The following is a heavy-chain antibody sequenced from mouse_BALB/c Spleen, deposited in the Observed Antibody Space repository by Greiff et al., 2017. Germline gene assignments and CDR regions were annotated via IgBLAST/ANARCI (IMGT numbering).Heavy chain of an antibody. Sequence: QVQLKESGPGLVAPSQSLSITCTVSGFSLTSYGVHWVRQPPGKGLEWLGVIWAGGSTNYNSALMSRLSISKDNSKSQVFLKMNSLQTDDTAMYYCAREPSMITNAMDYWGQGTSVTVSS. J-gene: IGHJ4*01. CDR1: GFSLTSYG. D-gene: IGHD2-4*01. CDR3: AREPSMITNAMDY. V-gene: IGHV2-9*02. CDR2: IWAGGST.